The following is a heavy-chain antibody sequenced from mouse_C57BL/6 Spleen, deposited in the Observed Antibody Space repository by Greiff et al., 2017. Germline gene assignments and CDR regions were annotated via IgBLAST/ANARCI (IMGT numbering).Heavy chain of an antibody. CDR1: GFNIKDDY. CDR3: TRGGIDY. J-gene: IGHJ2*01. CDR2: IDPENGDT. V-gene: IGHV14-4*01. Sequence: EVQLQQSGAELVRPGASVKLSCTASGFNIKDDYMHWVKQRPEQGLEWIGWIDPENGDTEYASKFQGKATITADTSSNTAYLQLSSLTSEDTAVYYCTRGGIDYWGQGTTLTVSS.